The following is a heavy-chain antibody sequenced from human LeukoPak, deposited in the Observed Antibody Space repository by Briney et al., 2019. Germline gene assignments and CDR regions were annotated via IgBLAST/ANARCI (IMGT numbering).Heavy chain of an antibody. CDR1: GDSVSSNSAA. D-gene: IGHD3-10*01. CDR3: ARDLGTVRGVMQGAFDI. CDR2: TYYRSKWYN. V-gene: IGHV6-1*01. J-gene: IGHJ3*02. Sequence: SQTLSLTCAISGDSVSSNSAAWNWIRQSPSRGLEWLGRTYYRSKWYNDYAVSVKSRITINPDTSKNQFSLQLNSVTPEDTAVYYCARDLGTVRGVMQGAFDIWGQGTMVTVSS.